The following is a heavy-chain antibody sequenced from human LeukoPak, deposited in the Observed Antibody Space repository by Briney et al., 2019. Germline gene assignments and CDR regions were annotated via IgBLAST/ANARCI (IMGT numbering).Heavy chain of an antibody. D-gene: IGHD3-10*01. J-gene: IGHJ3*02. Sequence: GGSLRLSCAASGFTFSSYGMHWVRQAPGKGLEWVAVISYDGSNKYYADSVKGRFTISRDSSKNTLYLQMNSLRAEDTAVYYCAKGSRPPHDAFDIWGQGTMVTVSS. CDR3: AKGSRPPHDAFDI. V-gene: IGHV3-30*18. CDR1: GFTFSSYG. CDR2: ISYDGSNK.